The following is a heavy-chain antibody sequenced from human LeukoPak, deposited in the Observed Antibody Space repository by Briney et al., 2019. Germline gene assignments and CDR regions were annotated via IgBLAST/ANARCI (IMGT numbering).Heavy chain of an antibody. V-gene: IGHV3-21*01. CDR1: GFTFSSYD. J-gene: IGHJ4*02. CDR2: ISSSSSSYI. Sequence: GGSLRLSCAASGFTFSSYDMHWVRQATGKGLEWVSSISSSSSSYIYYADSVKGRFTISRDNAKNSLYLQMNSLRAEDTAMYYCARGGYRYEYWGQGTLVTVSS. CDR3: ARGGYRYEY. D-gene: IGHD5-12*01.